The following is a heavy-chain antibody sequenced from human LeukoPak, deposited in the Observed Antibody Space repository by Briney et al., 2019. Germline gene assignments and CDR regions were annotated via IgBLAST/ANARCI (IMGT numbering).Heavy chain of an antibody. CDR3: ARVITGTTKENWFDP. CDR2: ISGSGGST. V-gene: IGHV3-23*01. D-gene: IGHD1-7*01. J-gene: IGHJ5*02. Sequence: GGSLRLSCAASGFTFSSYAMSWVRQAPGMGLEWVSAISGSGGSTYYADSVKGRFTISRDNSKNTLYLQMNSLRAEDTAVYYCARVITGTTKENWFDPWGQGTLVTVSS. CDR1: GFTFSSYA.